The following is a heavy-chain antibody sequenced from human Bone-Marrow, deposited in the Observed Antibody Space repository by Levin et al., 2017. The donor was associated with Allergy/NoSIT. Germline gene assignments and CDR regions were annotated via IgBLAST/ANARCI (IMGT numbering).Heavy chain of an antibody. CDR3: AREGSWSSTWLGNYYSDC. D-gene: IGHD6-13*01. Sequence: HPGESLKISCDASGFTFSSYGIIWVRQAPGKGLEWVSYIGADNTTIYYADSVKGRFTISRDNVKKSLFLQLNSLRGEDTAVYYCAREGSWSSTWLGNYYSDCWGQGTLVTVSS. CDR2: IGADNTTI. CDR1: GFTFSSYG. J-gene: IGHJ4*02. V-gene: IGHV3-48*01.